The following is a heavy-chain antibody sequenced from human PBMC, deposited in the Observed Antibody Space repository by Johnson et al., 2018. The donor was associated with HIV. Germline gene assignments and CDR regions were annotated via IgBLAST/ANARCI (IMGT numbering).Heavy chain of an antibody. Sequence: VQLVESGGGLIQPGGSLRLSCAASGFTVSSNYMSWVRQAPGKGLEWVSVIYSGGSTYYADSVKGRFTISRDNSKNPLYLQRNSLRAEDTAVYYCASPSGSSRLAFDIWGQGTMVTVSS. V-gene: IGHV3-66*03. D-gene: IGHD1-26*01. CDR1: GFTVSSNY. CDR3: ASPSGSSRLAFDI. J-gene: IGHJ3*02. CDR2: IYSGGST.